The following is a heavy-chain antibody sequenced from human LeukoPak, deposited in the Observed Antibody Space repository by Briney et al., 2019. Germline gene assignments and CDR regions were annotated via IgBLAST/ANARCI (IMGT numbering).Heavy chain of an antibody. CDR1: GYSISSGYY. CDR3: AHALLDHDAFDI. J-gene: IGHJ3*02. CDR2: IYHSGST. Sequence: PSETLSLTCAVSGYSISSGYYWGWIRQPPGKGLEWIGSIYHSGSTYYNPSLKSRVTISVDTSKNQFSLKLSSVTAADTAVYYYAHALLDHDAFDIWGQGTMVTVSS. D-gene: IGHD2-15*01. V-gene: IGHV4-38-2*01.